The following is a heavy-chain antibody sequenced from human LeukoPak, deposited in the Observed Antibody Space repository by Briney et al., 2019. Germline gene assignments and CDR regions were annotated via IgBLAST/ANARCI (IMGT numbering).Heavy chain of an antibody. Sequence: SVKVSCKASVGTFRSYAISWVRQAPGQGLEWMGGIIPIFGTANYAQKFQGRVTITTDESTSTAYMELSSLRSEDTAVYYCARVHLGGNYANNWFAPWGEGTLVSVSS. V-gene: IGHV1-69*05. CDR1: VGTFRSYA. D-gene: IGHD1-7*01. CDR2: IIPIFGTA. J-gene: IGHJ5*02. CDR3: ARVHLGGNYANNWFAP.